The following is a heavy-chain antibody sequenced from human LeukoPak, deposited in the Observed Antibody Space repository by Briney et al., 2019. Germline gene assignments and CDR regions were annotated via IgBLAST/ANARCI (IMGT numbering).Heavy chain of an antibody. CDR2: IYYSGST. J-gene: IGHJ4*02. CDR3: ARMVRGVIITVFDY. V-gene: IGHV4-39*07. Sequence: SETLSLTCTVSGGSISSSSYYWGWPRQPPGKGLEWIGSIYYSGSTYYNPSLKSRVTISVDTSKNQFSLKLSSVTAADTAVYYCARMVRGVIITVFDYWGQGTLVTVSS. CDR1: GGSISSSSYY. D-gene: IGHD3-10*01.